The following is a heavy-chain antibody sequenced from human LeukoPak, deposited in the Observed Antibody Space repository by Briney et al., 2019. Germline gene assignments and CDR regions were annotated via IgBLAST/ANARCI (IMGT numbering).Heavy chain of an antibody. J-gene: IGHJ3*02. CDR1: GGSISSHY. V-gene: IGHV4-59*11. CDR2: IYYSGST. Sequence: SETLSLTCTVSGGSISSHYWNWIRQPPGKGLEWIGYIYYSGSTNYNPSLKSPVTISVDTSKNQFSLKLSSVTAADTAVYYCARETTVVTPGRSDVFDIWGQGTMVTVSS. D-gene: IGHD4-23*01. CDR3: ARETTVVTPGRSDVFDI.